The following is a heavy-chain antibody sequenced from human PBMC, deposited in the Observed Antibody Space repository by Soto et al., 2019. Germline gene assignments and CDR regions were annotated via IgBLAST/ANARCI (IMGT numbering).Heavy chain of an antibody. D-gene: IGHD5-12*01. J-gene: IGHJ6*02. CDR2: IYYSGST. V-gene: IGHV4-31*03. CDR1: GGSISSGGYY. CDR3: ARVSVATTHYCYYYGMDV. Sequence: QVQLQESGPGLVKPSQTLSLTCTVSGGSISSGGYYWSWIRQHPGKGLEWIGYIYYSGSTYYNPSLKRCVTTSVDTSKIRFSLKLSSVTAAYTAVYYGARVSVATTHYCYYYGMDVWGQGTTVTVPS.